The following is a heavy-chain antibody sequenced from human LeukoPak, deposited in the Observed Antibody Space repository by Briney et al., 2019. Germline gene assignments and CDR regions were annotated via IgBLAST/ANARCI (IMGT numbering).Heavy chain of an antibody. D-gene: IGHD5-12*01. CDR3: ARDYDEDY. CDR1: GFTFSSYE. J-gene: IGHJ4*02. Sequence: GGSLRLSCAVSGFTFSSYEMNWVRQGPGKGLEWVSYSSSSGSTIYYTDSVKGRFTVSRDNAKNSLYLQMNSLRAEDTAVYYCARDYDEDYWGQGTLVTVSS. V-gene: IGHV3-48*03. CDR2: SSSSGSTI.